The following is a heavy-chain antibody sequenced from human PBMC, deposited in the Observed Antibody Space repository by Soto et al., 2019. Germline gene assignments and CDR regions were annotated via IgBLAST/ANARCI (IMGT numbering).Heavy chain of an antibody. D-gene: IGHD3-16*01. CDR2: IIPIFGTA. V-gene: IGHV1-69*13. J-gene: IGHJ6*02. CDR1: GGTFSSYA. CDR3: ARLNDYVSNYYYGMDV. Sequence: SVKVSCKASGGTFSSYAISWARQAPGQGLEWMGGIIPIFGTANYAQKFQGRVTITADESTSTAYMELSSLRSEDTAVYYCARLNDYVSNYYYGMDVWGQGATVTVS.